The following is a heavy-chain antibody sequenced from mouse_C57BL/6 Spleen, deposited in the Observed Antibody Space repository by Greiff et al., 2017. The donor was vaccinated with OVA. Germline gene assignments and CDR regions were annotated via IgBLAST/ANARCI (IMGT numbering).Heavy chain of an antibody. Sequence: VQRVESGAELAKPGASVKLSCKASGYTFTSYWMHWVKQRPGQGLEWIGYINPSSGYTKYNQKFKDKATLTADKSSSTAYMQLSSLTYEDSAVYYCAKGDYAFDYWGQGTTLTVSS. D-gene: IGHD2-4*01. J-gene: IGHJ2*01. CDR3: AKGDYAFDY. CDR2: INPSSGYT. CDR1: GYTFTSYW. V-gene: IGHV1-7*01.